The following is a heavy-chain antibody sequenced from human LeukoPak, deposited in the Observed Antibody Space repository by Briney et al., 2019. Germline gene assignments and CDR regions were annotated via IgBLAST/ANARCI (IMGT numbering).Heavy chain of an antibody. D-gene: IGHD1-1*01. CDR3: ARHGTSGTNLNWFDP. CDR1: GGSISNYY. Sequence: ASETLSLTCTVSGGSISNYYWSWIRQPPGRGLEWIGYIYSSGSTNYNPSLKSRVTISVDTSKNQFSLKLSSVTAADTAVYYCARHGTSGTNLNWFDPWGQGTLVTVSS. J-gene: IGHJ5*02. CDR2: IYSSGST. V-gene: IGHV4-59*01.